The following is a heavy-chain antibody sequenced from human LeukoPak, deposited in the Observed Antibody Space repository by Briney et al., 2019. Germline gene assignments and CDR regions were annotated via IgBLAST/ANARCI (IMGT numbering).Heavy chain of an antibody. CDR1: AYTLRDNY. V-gene: IGHV1-2*02. CDR3: ARGLRIINGLDA. Sequence: ASVKVSCKASAYTLRDNYNYWVRQAPGQGLEWLGWLNPHSGGTNYAQKFQGRVTLTSDTSISTAYMELTPLTSDDTAIYYCARGLRIINGLDAWGQRTTVIVSS. J-gene: IGHJ6*02. D-gene: IGHD2-15*01. CDR2: LNPHSGGT.